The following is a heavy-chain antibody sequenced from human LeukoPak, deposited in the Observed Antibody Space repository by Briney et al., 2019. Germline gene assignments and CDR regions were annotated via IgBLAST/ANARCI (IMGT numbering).Heavy chain of an antibody. CDR3: ARGRYSYGGAVGDYFDY. D-gene: IGHD5-18*01. V-gene: IGHV4-59*01. Sequence: SETLSLTCTVSGGSISSYYWSWIRQPPGKGLEWIGYIYYSGSTNYNPSLKSRVTISVDTSKNQFSLKLSSVTAADTAAYYCARGRYSYGGAVGDYFDYWGQGTLVTVSS. J-gene: IGHJ4*02. CDR2: IYYSGST. CDR1: GGSISSYY.